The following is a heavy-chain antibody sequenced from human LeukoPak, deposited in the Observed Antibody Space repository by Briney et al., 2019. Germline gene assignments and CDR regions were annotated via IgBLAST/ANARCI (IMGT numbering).Heavy chain of an antibody. D-gene: IGHD2-15*01. V-gene: IGHV4-39*01. Sequence: SETLSLTCTVSGGSISSSSHYCGWIRQPPGKGLELIGSIYYTGSTSYNLSLKSRVTISVDTSKNQFSLKLSSVTAADTAVYYCARHESIVVVVAARGFDSWGQGTLVTVSS. CDR2: IYYTGST. CDR3: ARHESIVVVVAARGFDS. J-gene: IGHJ4*02. CDR1: GGSISSSSHY.